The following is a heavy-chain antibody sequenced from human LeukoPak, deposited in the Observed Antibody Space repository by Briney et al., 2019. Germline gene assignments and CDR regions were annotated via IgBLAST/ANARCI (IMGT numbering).Heavy chain of an antibody. D-gene: IGHD2-2*01. V-gene: IGHV3-53*01. J-gene: IGHJ4*02. CDR2: IYSGGNT. Sequence: PGGSLRLSCAASGFTVSINYMSWVRQAPVKGLEWVSVIYSGGNTYYADSVTGRFTISRDNSNNTVYLQMNSLRAEDTAVYYCARGETSSYAYWGQGTLVTVS. CDR3: ARGETSSYAY. CDR1: GFTVSINY.